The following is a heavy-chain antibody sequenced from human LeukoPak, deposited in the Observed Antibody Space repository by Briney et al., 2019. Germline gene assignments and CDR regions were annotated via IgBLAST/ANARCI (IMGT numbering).Heavy chain of an antibody. V-gene: IGHV1-8*01. J-gene: IGHJ6*02. CDR3: GLISGSYLYYYYGIDV. Sequence: ASVTVSSKASGYTFTSYDINWGRPAPGQGLAWMGWMNPNSGNTGYAQKFQGRVTMTRNTSISTAYMELSSLRSEDTAVYYCGLISGSYLYYYYGIDVWGQGTTVTVSS. D-gene: IGHD1-26*01. CDR1: GYTFTSYD. CDR2: MNPNSGNT.